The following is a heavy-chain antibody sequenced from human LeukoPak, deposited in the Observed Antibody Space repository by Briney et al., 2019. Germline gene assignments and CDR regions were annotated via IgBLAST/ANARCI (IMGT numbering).Heavy chain of an antibody. CDR1: GGYIATSSYY. Sequence: SETLSLSCSVSGGYIATSSYYWGWIRRPPGKGLEFIGNIFYSGTTYYNPSLKSRVTMSVDTSKNQFFLKLSSVTAADTAVYYCAPCHYHSSGEHYFDSWGQGTLVTVSS. CDR3: APCHYHSSGEHYFDS. V-gene: IGHV4-39*01. J-gene: IGHJ4*02. CDR2: IFYSGTT. D-gene: IGHD3-22*01.